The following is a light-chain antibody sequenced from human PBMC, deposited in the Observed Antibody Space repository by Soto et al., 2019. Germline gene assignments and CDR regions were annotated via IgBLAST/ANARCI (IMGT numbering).Light chain of an antibody. Sequence: EIVLTQSPLTLALSPGERATLSCRASQSVATYLAWYQQRPGQAPRLLIYDASHRATGLPARFSGSGSRTGFTLTICSLEPEDFAVYSCQPRPDWPPIGIFGPGTRVDIK. J-gene: IGKJ2*02. CDR3: QPRPDWPPIGI. CDR1: QSVATY. CDR2: DAS. V-gene: IGKV3-11*01.